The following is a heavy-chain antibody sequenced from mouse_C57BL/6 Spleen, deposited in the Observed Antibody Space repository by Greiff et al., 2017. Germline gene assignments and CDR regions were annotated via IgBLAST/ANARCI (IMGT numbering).Heavy chain of an antibody. J-gene: IGHJ1*03. CDR1: GYTFTSYW. V-gene: IGHV1-50*01. Sequence: VQLQQPGAELVKPGASVKLSCKASGYTFTSYWMQWVKQRPGQCLEWIGEIDPSDSYTNYNQKFKGKATLTVDTSSSTAYMLLSSLTSEDSAVYYCARHYGSSYEYFDVWGTGTTVTVSS. CDR3: ARHYGSSYEYFDV. D-gene: IGHD1-1*01. CDR2: IDPSDSYT.